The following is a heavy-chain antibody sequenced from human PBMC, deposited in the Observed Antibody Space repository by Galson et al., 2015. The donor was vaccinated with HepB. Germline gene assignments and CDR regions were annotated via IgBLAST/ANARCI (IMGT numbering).Heavy chain of an antibody. V-gene: IGHV1-69*13. CDR2: IIPIFGTA. CDR1: GGTFSSYA. J-gene: IGHJ4*02. CDR3: ARDLGSGDGDLD. D-gene: IGHD6-25*01. Sequence: SVKVSCKASGGTFSSYAISWVRQAPGQGLEWMGGIIPIFGTANYAQKFQGRVTITADESTSTAYMELSSLRSEDTAVYYCARDLGSGDGDLDWGQGTLVTVSS.